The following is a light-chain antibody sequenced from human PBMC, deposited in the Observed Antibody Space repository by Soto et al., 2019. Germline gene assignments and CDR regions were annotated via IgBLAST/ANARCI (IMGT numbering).Light chain of an antibody. J-gene: IGLJ2*01. CDR2: EVN. Sequence: QLVLTQSASVSGPPGQSVTISCIGTSSDVGAYPYVSWYQQNPGKAPKVIIYEVNNRPSGVSNRFSGSKSGNTASLTISGLQAEDEADYYCSSYTSLDTVIFGGGTKVTVL. CDR3: SSYTSLDTVI. V-gene: IGLV2-14*01. CDR1: SSDVGAYPY.